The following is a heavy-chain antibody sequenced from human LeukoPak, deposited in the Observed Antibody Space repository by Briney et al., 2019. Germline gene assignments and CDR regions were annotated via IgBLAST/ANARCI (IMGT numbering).Heavy chain of an antibody. CDR3: ATIAAADKDY. Sequence: GGSLRLSCVASGFTFSSFWMHWVRQAPGKGLVWVSRIDYDGRSTIYADSVKGRFTISRDNAKNTLYLQMNSLRAEDTAMYYCATIAAADKDYWGQGTLDTVSS. J-gene: IGHJ4*02. V-gene: IGHV3-74*01. CDR2: IDYDGRST. D-gene: IGHD6-13*01. CDR1: GFTFSSFW.